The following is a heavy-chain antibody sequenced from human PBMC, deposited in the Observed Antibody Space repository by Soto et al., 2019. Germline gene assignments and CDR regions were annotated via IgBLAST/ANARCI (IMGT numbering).Heavy chain of an antibody. CDR2: ISGSGGST. CDR1: GFTFSSYA. CDR3: AKDGGREYSSSPHDAFDI. Sequence: GGSLRLSCAASGFTFSSYAMSWVRQAPGKGLEWVSAISGSGGSTYYADSVKDRFTISRDNSKNTLYLQMNSLRAEDTAVYYCAKDGGREYSSSPHDAFDIWGQGTMVTVSS. V-gene: IGHV3-23*01. J-gene: IGHJ3*02. D-gene: IGHD6-6*01.